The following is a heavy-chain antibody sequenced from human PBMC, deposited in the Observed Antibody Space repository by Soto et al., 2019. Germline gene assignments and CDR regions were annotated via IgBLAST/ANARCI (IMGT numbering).Heavy chain of an antibody. J-gene: IGHJ4*02. V-gene: IGHV5-51*01. CDR1: GYSFTTYW. CDR3: TRGDTSMGFDY. Sequence: GGSLKISCKVSGYSFTTYWIAWVRQMPGKGLEWMGIIYPGDSDARYSPSFQGQVTFSADKSINTTYLHFNSLEASDTAMYFCTRGDTSMGFDYWGQGTLVTVSS. D-gene: IGHD5-18*01. CDR2: IYPGDSDA.